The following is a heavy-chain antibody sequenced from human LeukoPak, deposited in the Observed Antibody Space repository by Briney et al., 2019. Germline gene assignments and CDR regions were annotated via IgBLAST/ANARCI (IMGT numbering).Heavy chain of an antibody. J-gene: IGHJ3*02. Sequence: GESLTISCMGSGYSFTSYWIGWVRQMPGKGLEWMGIIYPGDSDTTYSPSFQGQVTFSADKSISAAYLQWSSLEASDTAMYYCARAGYYGPGSFPDAFHIWGQGTVVTVSS. CDR2: IYPGDSDT. CDR3: ARAGYYGPGSFPDAFHI. CDR1: GYSFTSYW. V-gene: IGHV5-51*01. D-gene: IGHD3-10*01.